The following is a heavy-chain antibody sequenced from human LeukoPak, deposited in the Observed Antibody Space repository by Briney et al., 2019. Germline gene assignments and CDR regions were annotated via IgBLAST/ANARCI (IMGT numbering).Heavy chain of an antibody. CDR1: GGSFSGNY. Sequence: SETLSLTCAVYGGSFSGNYWSWIRQPPGKGLEWIGEINHSGSTNYNPSLKSRVTISVDTSKNQFSLKLSSVTAADTAVYYCARGFGLYYNVDYWGQGTLVTVSS. V-gene: IGHV4-34*01. CDR2: INHSGST. CDR3: ARGFGLYYNVDY. D-gene: IGHD1-26*01. J-gene: IGHJ4*02.